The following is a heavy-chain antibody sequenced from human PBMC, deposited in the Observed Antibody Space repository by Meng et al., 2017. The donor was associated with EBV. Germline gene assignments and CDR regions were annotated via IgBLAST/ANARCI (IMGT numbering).Heavy chain of an antibody. CDR1: GYTFTGYY. D-gene: IGHD6-13*01. Sequence: VRLVQAGGEVKKPGASVKVSCKASGYTFTGYYMHWVRQAPGQGLEWMGRINPNSGGTNYAQKFQGRVTMTRDTSISTAYMELSRLRSDDTAVYYCAKGADLAAAGTFWFDPWGQGTLVTVSS. CDR3: AKGADLAAAGTFWFDP. CDR2: INPNSGGT. V-gene: IGHV1-2*06. J-gene: IGHJ5*02.